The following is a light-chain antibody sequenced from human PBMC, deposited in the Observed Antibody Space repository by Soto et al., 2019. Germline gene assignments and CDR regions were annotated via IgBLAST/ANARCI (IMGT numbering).Light chain of an antibody. CDR3: QQFGSSPPFT. Sequence: VLTQSPGTLSLSPGERATLSCRASQSVSRSYLAWYQQKPGQAPRLLIYDASSRATDTPDRFSGSGSGTDFSLTISRLEPEDFAVYYCQQFGSSPPFTFGQGTRLEIK. CDR1: QSVSRSY. J-gene: IGKJ5*01. V-gene: IGKV3-20*01. CDR2: DAS.